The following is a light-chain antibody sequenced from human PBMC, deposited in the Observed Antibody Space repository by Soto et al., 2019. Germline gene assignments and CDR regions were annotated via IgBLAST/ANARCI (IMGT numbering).Light chain of an antibody. CDR2: DAS. Sequence: EIVLTHSPDTLSLSPGERATLSCRASLTVTNNYLAWYQQKAGQAPRLVIYDASTRATGIPDRFSASGSGTDFTLTISRLEPEDFAVYFCHQYGSSPWTFGQGTKVEV. V-gene: IGKV3-20*01. CDR3: HQYGSSPWT. J-gene: IGKJ1*01. CDR1: LTVTNNY.